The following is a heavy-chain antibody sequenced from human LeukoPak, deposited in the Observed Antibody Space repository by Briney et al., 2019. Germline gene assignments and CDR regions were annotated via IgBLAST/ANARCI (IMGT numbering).Heavy chain of an antibody. CDR3: ARHLPSSGYYSYYFDY. CDR2: IYYSGST. D-gene: IGHD3-22*01. CDR1: GGSISSYY. V-gene: IGHV4-59*08. J-gene: IGHJ4*02. Sequence: SETLSLTCTVSGGSISSYYWSWIRQPPGKGLEWIGYIYYSGSTNYNPSLKSRVTISVDTSKNQFSLKLSSVTAADTAVYYCARHLPSSGYYSYYFDYWGQGTLVTVSS.